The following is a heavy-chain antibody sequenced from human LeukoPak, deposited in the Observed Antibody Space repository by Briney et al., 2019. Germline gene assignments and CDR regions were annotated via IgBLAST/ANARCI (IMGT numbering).Heavy chain of an antibody. CDR3: AREGVEMATQNDY. J-gene: IGHJ4*02. CDR1: GFTFSSYS. CDR2: ISSSSSYI. D-gene: IGHD5-24*01. V-gene: IGHV3-21*05. Sequence: PGGSLRLSCAASGFTFSSYSMNWVRQAPGKGLEWVSYISSSSSYIYYADSVKGRFTISRDNAKNSLYLQMNSLRAEDTAVYYCAREGVEMATQNDYWGQGTLVTVSS.